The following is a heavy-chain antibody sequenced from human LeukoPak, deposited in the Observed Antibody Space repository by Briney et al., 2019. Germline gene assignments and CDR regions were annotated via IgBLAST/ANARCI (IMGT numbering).Heavy chain of an antibody. Sequence: GASVKLSCKASGYTFTGYYMHWVRQVPGQGLEWMGWINPNSGGTNYAQKFQGRVTMTRDTSISTAYMELSRLRSDDTAVYYCARDLIRRITMVRGALGYWGQGTLVTVSS. CDR3: ARDLIRRITMVRGALGY. J-gene: IGHJ4*02. CDR1: GYTFTGYY. D-gene: IGHD3-10*01. CDR2: INPNSGGT. V-gene: IGHV1-2*02.